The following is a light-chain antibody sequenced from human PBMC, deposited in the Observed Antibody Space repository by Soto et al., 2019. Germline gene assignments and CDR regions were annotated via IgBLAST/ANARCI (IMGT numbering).Light chain of an antibody. CDR2: VVS. V-gene: IGLV2-11*01. Sequence: SALTQPRAVSGTPGQSVTISCTGTSSDVGGYNYVSWYQQHPGKAPKLMIYVVSKRPSGVPDRFSGSKSGNTASLTISGLQAEDEADYYCCSYAGSYTFNSVFGTGTKVTVL. CDR1: SSDVGGYNY. CDR3: CSYAGSYTFNSV. J-gene: IGLJ1*01.